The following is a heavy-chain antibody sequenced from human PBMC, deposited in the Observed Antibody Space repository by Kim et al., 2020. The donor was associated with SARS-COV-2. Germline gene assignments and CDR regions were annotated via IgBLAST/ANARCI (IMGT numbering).Heavy chain of an antibody. CDR3: ATDGPAHLRFDP. V-gene: IGHV3-48*03. CDR2: ISSRGMTI. J-gene: IGHJ5*02. CDR1: GFTFSSYE. Sequence: GGSLRLSCAASGFTFSSYEMNWVRQAPGKGLEWISYISSRGMTISYADSVKGRFTISRDNAKNSLYLQMNSLRVEDMGVYYCATDGPAHLRFDPWGQNPGHRLL.